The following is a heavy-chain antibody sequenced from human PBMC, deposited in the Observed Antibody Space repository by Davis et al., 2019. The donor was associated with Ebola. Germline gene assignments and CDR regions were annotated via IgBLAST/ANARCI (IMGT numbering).Heavy chain of an antibody. CDR2: IYYSGST. CDR3: ARGRFFGVVIRRGYFDY. CDR1: GGSISSGGYY. J-gene: IGHJ4*02. Sequence: SETLSLTCTVSGGSISSGGYYWSWIRQHPGKGLEWIGYIYYSGSTYYNPSLKSRVTISVDTSKNQFSLKLSSVTAADTAVYYCARGRFFGVVIRRGYFDYWGQGTLVTVSS. D-gene: IGHD3-3*01. V-gene: IGHV4-31*03.